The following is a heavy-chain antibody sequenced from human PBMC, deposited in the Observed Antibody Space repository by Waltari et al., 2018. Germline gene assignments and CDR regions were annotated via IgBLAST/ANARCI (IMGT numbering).Heavy chain of an antibody. CDR1: GFTFGAHA. CDR2: IRSKMYGGTA. CDR3: SRVSASGDGMDV. J-gene: IGHJ6*02. D-gene: IGHD3-16*01. Sequence: EVQLVESGGGLVQPGRSLRLSCTTSGFTFGAHALSWFRQAPGRGLEGVGFIRSKMYGGTADYAASVKGRFTVSRDDSKSIAYLQMDSLKTEDTAVYYCSRVSASGDGMDVWGQGTTVTVSS. V-gene: IGHV3-49*03.